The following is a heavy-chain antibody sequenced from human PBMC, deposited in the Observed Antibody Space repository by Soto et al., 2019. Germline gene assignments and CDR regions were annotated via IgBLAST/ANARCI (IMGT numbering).Heavy chain of an antibody. CDR1: GGTFSSYS. CDR2: IIPIFGTA. D-gene: IGHD3-16*01. J-gene: IGHJ5*02. CDR3: ARDRLTFGGVSPRWFDP. Sequence: GVSVKVSCKASGGTFSSYSISWVRHAPGKGLEWMGGIIPIFGTANYAQKFQGRVTITADESTSTAYMELSSLRSEDTAVYYCARDRLTFGGVSPRWFDPWGQGILVTVSS. V-gene: IGHV1-69*13.